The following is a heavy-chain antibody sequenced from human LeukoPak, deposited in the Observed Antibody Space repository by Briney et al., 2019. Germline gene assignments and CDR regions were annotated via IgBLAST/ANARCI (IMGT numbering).Heavy chain of an antibody. CDR2: ISGGGGST. Sequence: GGSLRLSCAASGFTFSSYAMSWVRQAPGKGLEWVSAISGGGGSTYYADSVKGWFTISRDNSKDTLYLQMNSLRAEDTAVYYCAKYLRFEPPRFGPWGQGTLVTVSS. CDR1: GFTFSSYA. V-gene: IGHV3-23*01. CDR3: AKYLRFEPPRFGP. J-gene: IGHJ5*02. D-gene: IGHD3-3*01.